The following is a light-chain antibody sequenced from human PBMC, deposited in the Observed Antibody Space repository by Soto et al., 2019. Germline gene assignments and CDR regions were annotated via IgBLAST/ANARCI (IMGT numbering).Light chain of an antibody. J-gene: IGKJ5*01. V-gene: IGKV1-5*01. Sequence: IPMTQSRSTLSESVRERVNITCRASQSISSWLAWYQQKAGKDPKILIYDASSLESGVQSRFRGSGSGTEFTLTIISLKPDEFATDYCQQYNSYSPFGKGPRREIK. CDR2: DAS. CDR1: QSISSW. CDR3: QQYNSYSP.